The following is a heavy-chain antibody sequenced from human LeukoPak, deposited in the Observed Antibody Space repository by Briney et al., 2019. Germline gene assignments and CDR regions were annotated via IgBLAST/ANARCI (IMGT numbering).Heavy chain of an antibody. Sequence: ASVKVSCKASGYTFTSYDINWVRQATGQGLEWMGWMNPNSGNTGYAQKFQGRVTMTRDTSISTAYMELSRLRSDDTAVYYCARGRMYYYDSSGMSIWGQGKMVTVSS. J-gene: IGHJ3*02. CDR2: MNPNSGNT. CDR3: ARGRMYYYDSSGMSI. D-gene: IGHD3-22*01. V-gene: IGHV1-8*01. CDR1: GYTFTSYD.